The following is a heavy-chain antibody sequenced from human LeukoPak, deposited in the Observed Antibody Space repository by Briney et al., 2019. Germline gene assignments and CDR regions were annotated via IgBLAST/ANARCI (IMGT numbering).Heavy chain of an antibody. V-gene: IGHV2-5*01. CDR1: GFSLSTNGVG. CDR3: ANGRYNNNWYARFDY. CDR2: IYWNDDK. J-gene: IGHJ4*02. D-gene: IGHD6-13*01. Sequence: SGPTLVKPTQTLTLTCTFSGFSLSTNGVGVGWIRQPPGKALEWLALIYWNDDKRYRPSLKSRLTITKDTSKNQVVLTMTNMDPVDTATYYCANGRYNNNWYARFDYWGQGTLVTVSS.